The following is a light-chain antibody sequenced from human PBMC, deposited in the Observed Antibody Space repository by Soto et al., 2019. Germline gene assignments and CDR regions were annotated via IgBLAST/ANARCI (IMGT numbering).Light chain of an antibody. Sequence: QMTQSPSSLSASVGEKIIITCQASRDVGSDVSWYQQKPGQAPKLLIYAASNLYTGVPSRFSGSRSGTEFTLTISSLQPEDFASYYCLQDYGDSWTFGQGTKVEIE. J-gene: IGKJ1*01. CDR3: LQDYGDSWT. CDR2: AAS. V-gene: IGKV1-6*01. CDR1: RDVGSD.